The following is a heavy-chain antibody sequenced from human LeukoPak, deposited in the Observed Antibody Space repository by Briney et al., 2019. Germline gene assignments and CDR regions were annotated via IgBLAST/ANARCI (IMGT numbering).Heavy chain of an antibody. Sequence: SQTLSLTCAVSGGSISSGGYSWSWIRQPPGKGLEWIGYIYHSGSTYYNPSLKSRVTISVDRSKNQFSLKLSSVTAADTAVYYCARASEYSSSYYFDYWGQGTLSPSP. D-gene: IGHD6-6*01. CDR2: IYHSGST. V-gene: IGHV4-30-2*01. CDR1: GGSISSGGYS. CDR3: ARASEYSSSYYFDY. J-gene: IGHJ4*02.